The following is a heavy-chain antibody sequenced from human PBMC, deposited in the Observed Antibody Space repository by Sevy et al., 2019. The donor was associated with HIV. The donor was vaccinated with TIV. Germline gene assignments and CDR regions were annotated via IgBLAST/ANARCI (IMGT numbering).Heavy chain of an antibody. V-gene: IGHV3-11*01. CDR1: GFIFSDFY. CDR2: ISSRGTTI. CDR3: ARDHVVVEPLANYGMDV. D-gene: IGHD2-2*01. J-gene: IGHJ6*02. Sequence: GGSLRLSCAASGFIFSDFYMSWVRQAPGKGLEWISYISSRGTTIYYADSVKGRFTIFRDNAKNSLYLQMNSLTADDTAVYYCARDHVVVEPLANYGMDVWGQGTTVTVSS.